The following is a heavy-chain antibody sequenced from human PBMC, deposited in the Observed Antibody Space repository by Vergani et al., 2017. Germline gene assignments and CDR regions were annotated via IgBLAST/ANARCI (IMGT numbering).Heavy chain of an antibody. CDR2: IYYSGST. D-gene: IGHD6-13*01. V-gene: IGHV4-59*01. CDR3: AREGAGYSSSWYRVGFDP. Sequence: QVQLQESGPGLVKPSETLSLTCTVSGGSISSYYWSWIRQPPGKGLEWIGYIYYSGSTNYNPSLKSRVTISVDTSKNQFSLKLCSVTAADTAVYYCAREGAGYSSSWYRVGFDPWGQGTLVTVSS. CDR1: GGSISSYY. J-gene: IGHJ5*02.